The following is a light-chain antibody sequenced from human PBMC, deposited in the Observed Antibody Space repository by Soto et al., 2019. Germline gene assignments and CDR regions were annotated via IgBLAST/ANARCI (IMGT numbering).Light chain of an antibody. CDR3: SSYTTNITPVV. Sequence: QSVLTQPASVSGSPGQSITISCTGTSDDVGGHNYVSWYQVHPGKAPKLILFGVSFRPPGVSDRLSGSKAGNTASLIIFGLQAEDEADYYCSSYTTNITPVVFGGGTKLTVL. CDR2: GVS. V-gene: IGLV2-14*01. J-gene: IGLJ2*01. CDR1: SDDVGGHNY.